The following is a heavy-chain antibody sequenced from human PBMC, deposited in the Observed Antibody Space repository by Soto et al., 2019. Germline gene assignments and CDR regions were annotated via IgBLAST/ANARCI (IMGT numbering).Heavy chain of an antibody. CDR1: GRDVRNSSYY. V-gene: IGHV4-39*01. CDR2: VYYIGST. CDR3: GRLEGLATISYYFDY. J-gene: IGHJ4*02. Sequence: SDTLSRTSSSSGRDVRNSSYYGCWVHHPPGKGMEWVGSVYYIGSTYYNPSLESRVTISVDKSKNQFSLKLMSLSAADTAVYYCGRLEGLATISYYFDYWGQG. D-gene: IGHD3-9*01.